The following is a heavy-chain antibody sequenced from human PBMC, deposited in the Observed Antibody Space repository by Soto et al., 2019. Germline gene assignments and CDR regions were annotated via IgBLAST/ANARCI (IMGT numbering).Heavy chain of an antibody. CDR2: MNPINGAT. D-gene: IGHD6-13*01. J-gene: IGHJ6*02. CDR3: GRGPSPRAPAGGTPYYYAMDV. V-gene: IGHV1-8*02. CDR1: GYDFTAYD. Sequence: ASVKVSCKTSGYDFTAYDINWVRQASGQGLEWMGWMNPINGATGSARRFQGRVSMTRNTATGTAYLELTSLRSDDTGVYYCGRGPSPRAPAGGTPYYYAMDVWGQRTTVTVS.